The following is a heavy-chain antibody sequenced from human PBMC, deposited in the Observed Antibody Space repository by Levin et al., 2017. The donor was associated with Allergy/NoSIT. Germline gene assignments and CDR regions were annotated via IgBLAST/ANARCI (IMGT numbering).Heavy chain of an antibody. V-gene: IGHV3-11*01. Sequence: AGGSLRLSCAASGFTFSDYYMSWIRQAPGKGLEWVSYISSSGSTIYYADSVKGRFTISRDNAKNSLYLQMNSLRAEDTAVYYCASSRPYTYYDFWSGYYTGEQSDYWGQGTLVTVSS. D-gene: IGHD3-3*01. CDR1: GFTFSDYY. J-gene: IGHJ4*02. CDR2: ISSSGSTI. CDR3: ASSRPYTYYDFWSGYYTGEQSDY.